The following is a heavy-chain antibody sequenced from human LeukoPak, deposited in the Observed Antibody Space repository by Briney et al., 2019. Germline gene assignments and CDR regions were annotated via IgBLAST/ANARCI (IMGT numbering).Heavy chain of an antibody. V-gene: IGHV3-64*01. D-gene: IGHD3-22*01. CDR1: GFIFSRSA. CDR3: ARVGRYYYDSSGYPPVDYYYGMDV. Sequence: GGSLRLSCAASGFIFSRSAMHWVRQAPGKGLEFVSAISSNGGSTFYANSVKGRFTISRDNAKDSLYLQMNSLRAEDTAVYYCARVGRYYYDSSGYPPVDYYYGMDVWGQGTTVTVSS. CDR2: ISSNGGST. J-gene: IGHJ6*02.